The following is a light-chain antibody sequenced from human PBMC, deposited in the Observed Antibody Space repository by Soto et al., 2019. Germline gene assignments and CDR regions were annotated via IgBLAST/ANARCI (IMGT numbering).Light chain of an antibody. J-gene: IGLJ2*01. CDR1: SSDVGGYNY. CDR2: EVS. Sequence: QSALTQPASVSGSPRQSITISCTGTSSDVGGYNYVYWYQQHPGKAPKLMIYEVSNRPSGVSNRFSGSKSGNTASLTISGLQAEDEADYYCSSYTSSSVVVFGGGTKVTVL. CDR3: SSYTSSSVVV. V-gene: IGLV2-14*01.